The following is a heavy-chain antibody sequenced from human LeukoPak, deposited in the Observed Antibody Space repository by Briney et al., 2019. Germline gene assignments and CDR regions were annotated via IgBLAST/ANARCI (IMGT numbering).Heavy chain of an antibody. Sequence: PGGSLRFSCAASGFTFDDYGMSWVRQAPGKGLEWVSGINWNGGSTGYSDSVKGRFTISRDNAKHSLYLQMISLRAEDTAVYYCARGPHSSITMIEFWGHGTLVTVSS. CDR3: ARGPHSSITMIEF. J-gene: IGHJ4*01. V-gene: IGHV3-20*04. CDR1: GFTFDDYG. CDR2: INWNGGST. D-gene: IGHD3-22*01.